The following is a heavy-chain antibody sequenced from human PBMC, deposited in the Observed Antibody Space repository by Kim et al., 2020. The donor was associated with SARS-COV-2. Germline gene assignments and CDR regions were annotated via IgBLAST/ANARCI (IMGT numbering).Heavy chain of an antibody. J-gene: IGHJ4*02. CDR1: GFTFSSYG. V-gene: IGHV3-33*01. Sequence: GGSLRLSCAASGFTFSSYGIHWVRQAPGKGLEWVAVIWYDGSKKYYGDSVKGRFTISRDNSKNTLYLQMNSLRVEDTAVYYCAREEGDSSCWYMTYWGQG. CDR3: AREEGDSSCWYMTY. CDR2: IWYDGSKK. D-gene: IGHD6-13*01.